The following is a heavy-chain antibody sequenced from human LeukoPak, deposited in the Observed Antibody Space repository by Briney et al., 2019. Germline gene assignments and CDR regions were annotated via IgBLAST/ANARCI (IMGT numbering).Heavy chain of an antibody. CDR3: AREWTVGELRGTFNY. D-gene: IGHD3-16*01. Sequence: PGGSLRLSCAASGFTFSSYWMSWVRQAPGKGLEWVANINQDGSEEYYVDSVKGRFTISRDNAKNSLYLQMNSLRAEDTAVYYCAREWTVGELRGTFNYWGQGTLVTVSP. V-gene: IGHV3-7*01. CDR1: GFTFSSYW. CDR2: INQDGSEE. J-gene: IGHJ4*02.